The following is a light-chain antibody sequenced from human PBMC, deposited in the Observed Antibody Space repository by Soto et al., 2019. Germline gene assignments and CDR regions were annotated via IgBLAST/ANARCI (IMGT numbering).Light chain of an antibody. CDR2: AAA. J-gene: IGKJ1*01. CDR1: QSVASR. CDR3: QQASSFPWT. V-gene: IGKV1-12*01. Sequence: DIQLDQSPSSVSASVGDRVTVTCRASQSVASRLAWYQQKPGKAPKLLIYAAAKLQTGVPSRFSGTGSETDFTLTINSRQPEDFATYYCQQASSFPWTFGQGTRVDVK.